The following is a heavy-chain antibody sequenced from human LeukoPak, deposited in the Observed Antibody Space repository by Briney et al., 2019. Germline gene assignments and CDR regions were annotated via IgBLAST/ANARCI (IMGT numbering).Heavy chain of an antibody. CDR3: ARVAVAARPYDY. CDR2: INPNSGGT. D-gene: IGHD6-6*01. V-gene: IGHV1-2*06. CDR1: GYTFTGYY. Sequence: ASVKVSCKASGYTFTGYYMHWVRQAPGQGLEWMGRINPNSGGTNYAQKFQGRVTMTRDTSISTAYMELSRLRSDGTAVYYCARVAVAARPYDYWGQGTLVTVSS. J-gene: IGHJ4*02.